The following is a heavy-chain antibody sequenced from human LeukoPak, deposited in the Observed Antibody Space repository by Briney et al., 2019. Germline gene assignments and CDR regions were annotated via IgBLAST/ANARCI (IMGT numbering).Heavy chain of an antibody. CDR2: IHYSGTT. Sequence: PSETLSPTCAVSGGAINSGDYYWGWIRQPLGGGLECIASIHYSGTTYYDPSLKSQVTLSVDTAKSQFSLNLISVTAADTAIYYCARHTIARSLGGVPDLFDPWGQGLLVTVSS. D-gene: IGHD3-3*01. CDR3: ARHTIARSLGGVPDLFDP. J-gene: IGHJ5*02. CDR1: GGAINSGDYY. V-gene: IGHV4-39*07.